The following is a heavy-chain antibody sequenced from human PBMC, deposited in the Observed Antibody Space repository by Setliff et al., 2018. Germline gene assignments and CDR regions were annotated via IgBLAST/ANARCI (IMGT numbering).Heavy chain of an antibody. V-gene: IGHV1-18*01. CDR3: ARSGGSSWQTKLDY. CDR2: ISVYSGNT. D-gene: IGHD6-13*01. J-gene: IGHJ4*02. Sequence: ASVKVSCKASGYTFSSYAISWVRQAPGQGLEWLGWISVYSGNTDYAQNFQGRVTMTADTSTSTAYMELRSLTSDDTAVYYCARSGGSSWQTKLDYWGQGTLVTVSS. CDR1: GYTFSSYA.